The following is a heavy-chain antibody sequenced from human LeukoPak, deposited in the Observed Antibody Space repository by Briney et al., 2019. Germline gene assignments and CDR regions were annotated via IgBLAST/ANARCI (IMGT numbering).Heavy chain of an antibody. CDR3: AKGGVSGLFDP. CDR1: GFTVSNNY. Sequence: GGSLRLSCAASGFTVSNNYMNWVRQAPGKGLEWVSVIYSNGNTYYADSVKGRFTISRDNSKNTLYLQMNSLRAEDTAVYYCAKGGVSGLFDPWGQGTLVTVSS. J-gene: IGHJ5*02. D-gene: IGHD3-10*01. CDR2: IYSNGNT. V-gene: IGHV3-53*01.